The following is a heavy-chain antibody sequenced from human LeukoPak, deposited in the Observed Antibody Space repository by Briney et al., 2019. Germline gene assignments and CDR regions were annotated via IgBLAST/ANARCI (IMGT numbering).Heavy chain of an antibody. CDR1: GYTFTGYY. J-gene: IGHJ3*02. D-gene: IGHD1-26*01. V-gene: IGHV1-2*02. CDR2: INPNSGGT. CDR3: ARGEWELLRAFDI. Sequence: GASVKVPCKASGYTFTGYYMHWVRQAPGQGLEWMGWINPNSGGTNYAQKFQGRVTMTRDTSISTAYMELSRLRSDDTAVYYCARGEWELLRAFDIWGQGTMVTVSS.